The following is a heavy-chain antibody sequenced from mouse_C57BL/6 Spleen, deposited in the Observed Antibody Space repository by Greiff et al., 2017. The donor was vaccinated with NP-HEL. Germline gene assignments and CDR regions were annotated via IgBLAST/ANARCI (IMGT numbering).Heavy chain of an antibody. CDR3: ARDNYGRGGY. J-gene: IGHJ2*01. D-gene: IGHD1-1*01. V-gene: IGHV3-6*01. CDR1: GYSITSGYY. CDR2: ISYDGSN. Sequence: DVKLQESGPGLVKPSHSLSLTCSVTGYSITSGYYRNWIRQFPGNKLEWMGYISYDGSNNYNPSLKNRISITRDTSKNQFFLKLNSVTTEDTATYYCARDNYGRGGYWGQGTTLTVSS.